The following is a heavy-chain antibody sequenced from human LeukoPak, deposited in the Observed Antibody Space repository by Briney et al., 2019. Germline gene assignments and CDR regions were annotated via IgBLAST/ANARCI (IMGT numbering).Heavy chain of an antibody. CDR3: ARGHYYDSSGYYDY. J-gene: IGHJ4*02. V-gene: IGHV4-4*07. CDR1: GGSMSGYY. D-gene: IGHD3-22*01. Sequence: SETLSLTCSVSGGSMSGYYWSWIRQPAGKGLEWIGRIYSSESINYSPSLRSRVTISVDTSKNQFSLKLSSVTAADTAVYYCARGHYYDSSGYYDYWGQGTLVTVSS. CDR2: IYSSESI.